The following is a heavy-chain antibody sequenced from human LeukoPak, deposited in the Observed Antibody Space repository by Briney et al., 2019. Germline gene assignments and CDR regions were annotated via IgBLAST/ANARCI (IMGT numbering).Heavy chain of an antibody. Sequence: GGSLRLSCAASGFTVSSNYMTWVRQAPGKGLEWVSVIYGGGSTYYADSVRGRFTISRQTSKNTLYLQMNGLRAEDTAVYYCSRLVGATYFDYGGQGTLVTVPS. V-gene: IGHV3-53*04. CDR3: SRLVGATYFDY. J-gene: IGHJ4*02. D-gene: IGHD1-26*01. CDR1: GFTVSSNY. CDR2: IYGGGST.